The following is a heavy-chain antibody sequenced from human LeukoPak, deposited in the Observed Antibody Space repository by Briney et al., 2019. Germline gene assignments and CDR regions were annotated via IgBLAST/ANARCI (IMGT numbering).Heavy chain of an antibody. CDR3: AKDSSYGSGSITNDIDS. D-gene: IGHD3-10*01. Sequence: GGSLRLSCAASGFTFDDYAMHWVRHALGEGLEWGSGISGHSESIGYADSIKGRFTITRDNAKNSLYLQMNSLREEDTALYYYAKDSSYGSGSITNDIDSWGQGTLVTVSS. J-gene: IGHJ4*02. CDR1: GFTFDDYA. CDR2: ISGHSESI. V-gene: IGHV3-9*01.